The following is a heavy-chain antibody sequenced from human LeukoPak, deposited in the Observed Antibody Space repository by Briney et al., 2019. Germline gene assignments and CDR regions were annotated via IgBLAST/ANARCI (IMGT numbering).Heavy chain of an antibody. D-gene: IGHD2-2*01. V-gene: IGHV3-74*01. Sequence: GGPLRLSCAASGITFSYYWMHWVPQAPGKELVWVSRIGADGTSATYADSVKGRCTISRDNAKNTLYLQMNSLRAEDTAVYYCARDYCRTTSCLESWGQGTLVTVSS. CDR3: ARDYCRTTSCLES. CDR2: IGADGTSA. J-gene: IGHJ4*02. CDR1: GITFSYYW.